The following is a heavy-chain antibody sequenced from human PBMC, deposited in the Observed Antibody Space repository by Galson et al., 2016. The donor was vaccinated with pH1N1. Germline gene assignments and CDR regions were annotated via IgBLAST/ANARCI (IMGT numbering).Heavy chain of an antibody. CDR3: ARGTAAGTAFGF. D-gene: IGHD6-13*01. J-gene: IGHJ3*01. CDR2: TYFRTKWYK. Sequence: CAISGDSVSRNTAAWHWIRQSPSRGLEWLGRTYFRTKWYKDYAVSLRSRISIIPDTSENQLSLRLNSVTPEDTAVYYCARGTAAGTAFGFWGQGTLVTVSS. CDR1: GDSVSRNTAA. V-gene: IGHV6-1*01.